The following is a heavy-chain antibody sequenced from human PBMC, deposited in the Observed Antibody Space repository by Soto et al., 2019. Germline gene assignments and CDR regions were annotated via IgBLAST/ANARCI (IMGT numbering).Heavy chain of an antibody. CDR2: INQDGSER. J-gene: IGHJ1*01. CDR3: ARELIVGPAEYFQH. V-gene: IGHV3-7*01. CDR1: GFTFSNSW. Sequence: PGGSLRLSCAVSGFTFSNSWMSWVRQTPGKGLEWVANINQDGSERYYVDPVKGRFTISRDNAKNSLYLQMNSLRVEDTAVYYCARELIVGPAEYFQHWGQGTLVTVSS. D-gene: IGHD1-26*01.